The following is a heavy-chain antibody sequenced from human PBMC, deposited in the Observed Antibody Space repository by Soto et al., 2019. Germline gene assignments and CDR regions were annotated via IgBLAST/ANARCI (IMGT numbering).Heavy chain of an antibody. Sequence: QVQLVESGGGVVQPGRSLRLSCAASGNIFSGYGMHWVRQAPGKGLEWVAVIWYDGSNKYYADYVKGRFTISRDNSKKTRYLHMYSLIAEDTVVYYCGRDGGGAAKCFGYCECLVQGLLVTVSS. J-gene: IGHJ4*02. CDR1: GNIFSGYG. V-gene: IGHV3-33*01. CDR2: IWYDGSNK. D-gene: IGHD1-26*01. CDR3: GRDGGGAAKCFGYCEC.